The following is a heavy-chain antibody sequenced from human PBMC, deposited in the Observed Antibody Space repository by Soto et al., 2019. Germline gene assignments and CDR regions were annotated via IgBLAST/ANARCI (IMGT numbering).Heavy chain of an antibody. Sequence: PGDSLKISCKGSGYSFTSYWIGWVRQMPGKGLEWMGIIYPGDSDTRYSPSFQGQVTISADKSISTAYLQWSSLKASDTAMYYCARYLYLPYCSGGSCYSADYYYYYMDVWGKGTTVTVSS. J-gene: IGHJ6*03. CDR2: IYPGDSDT. CDR1: GYSFTSYW. V-gene: IGHV5-51*01. D-gene: IGHD2-15*01. CDR3: ARYLYLPYCSGGSCYSADYYYYYMDV.